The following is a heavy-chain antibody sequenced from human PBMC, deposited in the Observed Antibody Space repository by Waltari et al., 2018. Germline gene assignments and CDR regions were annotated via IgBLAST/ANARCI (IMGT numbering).Heavy chain of an antibody. Sequence: DVQVWESGGDFVKPGGSLRLSCAASGFTFNDYGMSGVRQVPGKGLEGVSVISSAGRTNHADSVKGRFTISRDNAKNSLYLQMNSLRAEDTAVYYCARAGRISTSPRTEDGWYFDSWGQGTLGTVSS. J-gene: IGHJ4*02. CDR1: GFTFNDYG. D-gene: IGHD1-20*01. V-gene: IGHV3-23*03. CDR3: ARAGRISTSPRTEDGWYFDS. CDR2: ISSAGRT.